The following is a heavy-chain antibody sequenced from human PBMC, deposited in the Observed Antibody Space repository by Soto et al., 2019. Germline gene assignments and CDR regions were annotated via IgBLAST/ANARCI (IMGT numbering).Heavy chain of an antibody. Sequence: EVQLLESGGGLVQPGGSLRLSCAASGFTYSTNAMDWFRQAPGKGLEWVSAISDSGLSTYYADSVKGRFTISRDNSKNTLYLQMNSLRAEDTAIYYCAKGNFNSGGSYFDYWGQGTLVTVSS. CDR3: AKGNFNSGGSYFDY. CDR1: GFTYSTNA. J-gene: IGHJ4*02. V-gene: IGHV3-23*01. D-gene: IGHD3-10*01. CDR2: ISDSGLST.